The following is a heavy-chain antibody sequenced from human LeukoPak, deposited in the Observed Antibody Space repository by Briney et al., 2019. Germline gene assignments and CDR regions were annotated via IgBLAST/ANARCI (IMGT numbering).Heavy chain of an antibody. Sequence: ASVKVSCKASGGTFSSYAISWVRQAPGQGLEWMGGIIPIFGTANYAQKFQGRVTITADKSTSTAYMELSGLRSEDTAVYYCARGEAAYYYYGMDVWGQGTTVTVSS. CDR1: GGTFSSYA. CDR3: ARGEAAYYYYGMDV. D-gene: IGHD6-13*01. CDR2: IIPIFGTA. J-gene: IGHJ6*02. V-gene: IGHV1-69*06.